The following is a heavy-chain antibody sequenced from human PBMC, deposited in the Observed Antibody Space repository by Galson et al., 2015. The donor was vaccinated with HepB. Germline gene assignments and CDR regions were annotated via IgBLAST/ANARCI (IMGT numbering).Heavy chain of an antibody. Sequence: SLRLSCAAPGFTVSSNEMSWVRQAPGKGLEWVSAISGSGGSTYYADSVKGRFTISRDNAKNSLYLQMNSLRAEDTAVYYCARATWFGDFYWGQGTLVTVSS. J-gene: IGHJ4*02. CDR1: GFTVSSNE. CDR2: ISGSGGST. D-gene: IGHD3-10*01. V-gene: IGHV3-23*01. CDR3: ARATWFGDFY.